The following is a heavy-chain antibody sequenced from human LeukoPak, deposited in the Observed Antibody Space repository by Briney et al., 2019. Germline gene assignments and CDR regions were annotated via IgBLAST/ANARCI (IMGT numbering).Heavy chain of an antibody. V-gene: IGHV4-39*01. Sequence: SETLSLTCAVSGGSISGGKDFWGWIRQSPGKGLEWIGRIYYTGSTYYNPSLKSRVTISVDTSKSEFSLMVHSVTAADTAMYYCARRGITYSTSFFDSWGQGTLVTVAS. CDR2: IYYTGST. CDR3: ARRGITYSTSFFDS. D-gene: IGHD6-13*01. CDR1: GGSISGGKDF. J-gene: IGHJ4*02.